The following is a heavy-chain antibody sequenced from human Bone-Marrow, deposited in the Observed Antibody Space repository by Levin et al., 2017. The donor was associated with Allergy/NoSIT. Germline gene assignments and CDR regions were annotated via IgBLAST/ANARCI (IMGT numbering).Heavy chain of an antibody. CDR3: ARAILRGIVATSGGLDY. CDR2: VSYDGSNK. V-gene: IGHV3-30-3*01. CDR1: GFTFNSYA. D-gene: IGHD5-12*01. Sequence: GESLKISCAASGFTFNSYAVHWVRQAPGKGLEWVAVVSYDGSNKYYADSVKGRFTASRDNSKNTLELQMNSLGAEDTAVYYCARAILRGIVATSGGLDYWGQGTLVIVSS. J-gene: IGHJ4*02.